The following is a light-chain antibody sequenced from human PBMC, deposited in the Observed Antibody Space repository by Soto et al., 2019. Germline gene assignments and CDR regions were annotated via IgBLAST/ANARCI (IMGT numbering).Light chain of an antibody. V-gene: IGKV1-5*01. CDR3: QQYNSYSQT. CDR2: DAS. CDR1: QSISSW. Sequence: DIQMTQSPSTLSASVGARVIITCLASQSISSWLAWYQQKPGKAPKLLIYDASSLESGVPSRFGGSGSGTEFTLTISSLQPDDFATYYCQQYNSYSQTFGQGTKVDI. J-gene: IGKJ1*01.